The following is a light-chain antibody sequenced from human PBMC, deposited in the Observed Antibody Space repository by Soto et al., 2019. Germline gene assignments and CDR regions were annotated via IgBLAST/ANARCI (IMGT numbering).Light chain of an antibody. J-gene: IGLJ1*01. CDR2: KVS. Sequence: SVLTQPASVSGSPGQSITISCTGTNSDVGGYNYVSWYQQHPGKAPELMIYKVSHRPSGVSNRFSGSKSDNTASLTISGLQAEDEADYYCSSYTSISTLYVFGTGTKVTVL. CDR3: SSYTSISTLYV. CDR1: NSDVGGYNY. V-gene: IGLV2-14*01.